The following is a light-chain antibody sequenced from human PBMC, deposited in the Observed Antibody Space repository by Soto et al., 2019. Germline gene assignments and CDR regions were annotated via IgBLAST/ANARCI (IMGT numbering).Light chain of an antibody. CDR3: QQYGSSPRIT. Sequence: EIVLTQSPGTLSLSPGERATLSCRASQSVSSSYLAWYQQKPGRAPRLLIYGASSRATGIPDRFSGSGSGTDFTLTISRLEPEDFAVYYCQQYGSSPRITFGQGTRLEIK. J-gene: IGKJ5*01. CDR1: QSVSSSY. CDR2: GAS. V-gene: IGKV3-20*01.